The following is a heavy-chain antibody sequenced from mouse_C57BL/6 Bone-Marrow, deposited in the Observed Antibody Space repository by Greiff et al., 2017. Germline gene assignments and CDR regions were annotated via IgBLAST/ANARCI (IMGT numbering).Heavy chain of an antibody. CDR1: GYTFTTYP. CDR2: FHPYNDDT. J-gene: IGHJ4*01. V-gene: IGHV1-47*01. Sequence: VKVVESGAELVKPGASVKMSCKASGYTFTTYPIEWMKQNHGKSLEWIGNFHPYNDDTKYNEKFKGKATLTVEKSSSTVYLELSRLTSDDSAVYYCAITTVAEAMDYWGQGTSVTVSS. CDR3: AITTVAEAMDY. D-gene: IGHD1-1*01.